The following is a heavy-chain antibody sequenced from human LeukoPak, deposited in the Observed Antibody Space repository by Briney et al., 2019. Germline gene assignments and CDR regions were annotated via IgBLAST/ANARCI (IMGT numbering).Heavy chain of an antibody. J-gene: IGHJ4*02. D-gene: IGHD1-1*01. CDR2: IVSETVGGRT. V-gene: IGHV3-15*07. Sequence: GSLRLSCAASSITFTKAWMNWVRQAPGKGLEWVARIVSETVGGRTDYAASVKGRFTISRDDSKSTLFLQMSSLKIEDTAVYYCATSITTPGAFDIWGQGVLVTVSS. CDR1: SITFTKAW. CDR3: ATSITTPGAFDI.